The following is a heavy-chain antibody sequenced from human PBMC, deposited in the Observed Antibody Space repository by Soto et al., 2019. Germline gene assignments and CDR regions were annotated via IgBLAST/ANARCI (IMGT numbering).Heavy chain of an antibody. V-gene: IGHV4-4*02. Sequence: PSETLSLTCSVSGDSISSDKWWSWVRQPPGKGLEWIGEMHHSGSRHYKPSLRGRATISVDKSRNQFSLQLTSVTAADTALYFCARPIGALSTTDFTYWGQGTLVTVSS. CDR3: ARPIGALSTTDFTY. CDR1: GDSISSDKW. CDR2: MHHSGSR. J-gene: IGHJ4*02. D-gene: IGHD3-22*01.